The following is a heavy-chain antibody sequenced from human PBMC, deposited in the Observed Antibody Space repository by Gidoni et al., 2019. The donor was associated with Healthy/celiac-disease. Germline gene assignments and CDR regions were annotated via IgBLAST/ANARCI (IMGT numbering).Heavy chain of an antibody. CDR2: IIPIFGTA. CDR1: GGTFSSYA. J-gene: IGHJ4*02. CDR3: ARAGYSSGWDDWHY. D-gene: IGHD6-19*01. Sequence: QVQLVQSGAEVKKPGSSVTVSCTSSGGTFSSYAIIWVRQAPGQGLEWMGGIIPIFGTANYAQKFQGRVTITADESTSTAYMELSSLRSEDTAVYYCARAGYSSGWDDWHYWGQGTLVTVSS. V-gene: IGHV1-69*01.